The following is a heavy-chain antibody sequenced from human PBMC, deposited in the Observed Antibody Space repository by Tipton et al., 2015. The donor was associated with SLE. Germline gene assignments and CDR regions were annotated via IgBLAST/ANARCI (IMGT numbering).Heavy chain of an antibody. V-gene: IGHV4-34*01. CDR1: GGSFSGYY. J-gene: IGHJ5*02. Sequence: LRLSCAVYGGSFSGYYWNWIRQPPGKGLEWIGEINHSGSTNYNPSLKSRVTISVDTSKNQFSLKLTSVAAADTAVYYCAREDLESFVLDPWGQGTLVTVSS. D-gene: IGHD1-1*01. CDR2: INHSGST. CDR3: AREDLESFVLDP.